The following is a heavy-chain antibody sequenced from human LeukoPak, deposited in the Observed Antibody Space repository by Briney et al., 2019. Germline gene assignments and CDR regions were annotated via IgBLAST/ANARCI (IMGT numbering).Heavy chain of an antibody. CDR2: IYYSGST. Sequence: SQTLSLTCTVSGGSISSGDYYWCWIRQPPGKGLEWIGYIYYSGSTYYNPSLKSRVTISVDTSKNQFSLKLSSVTAADTAVYYCARSSSGWYKDNWFDPWGQGTLVTVSS. D-gene: IGHD6-19*01. CDR1: GGSISSGDYY. CDR3: ARSSSGWYKDNWFDP. V-gene: IGHV4-30-4*08. J-gene: IGHJ5*02.